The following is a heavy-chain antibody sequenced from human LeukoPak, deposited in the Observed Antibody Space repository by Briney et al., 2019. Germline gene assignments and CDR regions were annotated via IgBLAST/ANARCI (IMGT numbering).Heavy chain of an antibody. D-gene: IGHD6-13*01. CDR1: GFTFTNYA. Sequence: GGSLRLSCAASGFTFTNYAMSWVRQAPGKGLEWVSIISGNGGGRYYADSVKGRFTISRDNAKNSLYLQMNSLRAEDTAMYYCARGRHSSSWSPIDYWGQGTLVTVSS. V-gene: IGHV3-23*01. CDR3: ARGRHSSSWSPIDY. J-gene: IGHJ4*02. CDR2: ISGNGGGR.